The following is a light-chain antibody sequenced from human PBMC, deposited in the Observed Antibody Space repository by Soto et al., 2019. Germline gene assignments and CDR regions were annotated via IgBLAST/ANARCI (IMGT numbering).Light chain of an antibody. CDR1: SSNIGSTYD. V-gene: IGLV1-40*01. CDR2: GNT. J-gene: IGLJ1*01. CDR3: QSYDDSLSVHYV. Sequence: QSVLTQPPSVSGAPGQRVTISCTGSSSNIGSTYDVQWYQQLPGTAPKLLIHGNTDRPSGVPDRFSGSKSGTSASLAITGLQADDEADYYCQSYDDSLSVHYVFRTSTKVTVL.